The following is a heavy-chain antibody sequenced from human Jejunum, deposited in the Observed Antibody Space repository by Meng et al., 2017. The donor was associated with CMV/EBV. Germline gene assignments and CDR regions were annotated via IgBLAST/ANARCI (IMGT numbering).Heavy chain of an antibody. CDR3: VRLDLAAFYS. CDR1: RFTLDYND. D-gene: IGHD3-3*02. J-gene: IGHJ5*02. V-gene: IGHV3-20*04. Sequence: CAASRFTLDYNDMKWVRQGPGKGLEWVSGLNWNGANRRYADSVKGRFIISRDNAKSSLYLQMNDLRAEDAAVYYCVRLDLAAFYSWGQGALVTVSS. CDR2: LNWNGANR.